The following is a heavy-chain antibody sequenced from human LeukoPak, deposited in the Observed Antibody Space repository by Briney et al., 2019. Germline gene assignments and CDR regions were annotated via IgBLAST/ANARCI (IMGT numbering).Heavy chain of an antibody. CDR2: ISTSGSTI. CDR3: ARKAYCGGDCYSPVDY. CDR1: GFTFSSYA. Sequence: GRSLRLSCAASGFTFSSYAMHWVRQAPGKGLEWVSYISTSGSTIYYADSVKGRFTISRDNAKNSLYLQMNSLRAEDTAVYYCARKAYCGGDCYSPVDYWGQGTLVTVSS. J-gene: IGHJ4*02. V-gene: IGHV3-48*03. D-gene: IGHD2-21*02.